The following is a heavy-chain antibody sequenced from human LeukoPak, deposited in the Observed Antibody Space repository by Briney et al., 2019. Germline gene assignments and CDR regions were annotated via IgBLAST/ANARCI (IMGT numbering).Heavy chain of an antibody. CDR1: GYSFPNYW. CDR2: IYPGESDI. V-gene: IGHV5-51*01. CDR3: ARHAYHDDNSGYYFAY. D-gene: IGHD3-22*01. Sequence: GGSPKISCKGSGYSFPNYWIGWVRQMPGEGVELIGLIYPGESDIRYSTSFQRQVTISADKSISTAYLQWSSLKASDTAMYYCARHAYHDDNSGYYFAYWGQGTLVTVSS. J-gene: IGHJ4*02.